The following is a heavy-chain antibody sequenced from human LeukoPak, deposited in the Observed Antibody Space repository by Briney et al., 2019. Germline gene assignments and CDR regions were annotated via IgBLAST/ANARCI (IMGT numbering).Heavy chain of an antibody. CDR1: GGTFTSYA. CDR2: IIPIFGTA. Sequence: SVKVSCKASGGTFTSYAISWVRQAPGQGLEWMGGIIPIFGTANYAQKFQGRVTITADESTSTASMELSSLRSEDTAVYYCARSFSGSYSDSAFDIWGQGTMATVSS. D-gene: IGHD1-26*01. V-gene: IGHV1-69*13. J-gene: IGHJ3*02. CDR3: ARSFSGSYSDSAFDI.